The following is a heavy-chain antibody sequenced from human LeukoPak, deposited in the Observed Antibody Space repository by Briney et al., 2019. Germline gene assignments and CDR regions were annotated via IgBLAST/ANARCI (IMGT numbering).Heavy chain of an antibody. CDR3: ARRTRYNWNDDRYYFDY. V-gene: IGHV4-59*08. J-gene: IGHJ4*02. CDR1: GGSISYYY. CDR2: IYYSGST. D-gene: IGHD1-1*01. Sequence: SETLSLTCTVSGGSISYYYWSWIRLPPGKGLEWIGYIYYSGSTNFNPSLKSRVTISVDTSKNQFSLRLSSVTAADTAVYYCARRTRYNWNDDRYYFDYWGQGTLVTVSS.